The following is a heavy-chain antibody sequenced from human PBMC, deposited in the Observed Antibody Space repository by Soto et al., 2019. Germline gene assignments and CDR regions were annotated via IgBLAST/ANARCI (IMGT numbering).Heavy chain of an antibody. CDR2: MFYTGNS. CDR1: GTSFSDFS. J-gene: IGHJ4*02. CDR3: ARRENGDYINVFAS. Sequence: QVQLQQWGAGLLKPSETLSLTCAVSGTSFSDFSWSWVRQSPGRGLEWIGEMFYTGNSNYRPSLKSRLTMSVDTSKCHFSLRLSAVTAADTGVYYCARRENGDYINVFASWGQGTLVTVSS. V-gene: IGHV4-34*12. D-gene: IGHD4-17*01.